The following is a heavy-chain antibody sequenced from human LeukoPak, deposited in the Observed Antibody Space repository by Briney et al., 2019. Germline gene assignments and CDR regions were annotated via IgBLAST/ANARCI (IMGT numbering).Heavy chain of an antibody. D-gene: IGHD6-6*01. V-gene: IGHV3-13*04. CDR1: GFAFSTYD. J-gene: IGHJ3*02. CDR3: ARGFVHAFDI. CDR2: IGVAGDT. Sequence: PGGSLRLSCAASGFAFSTYDMHWVRQPTGKGLEWVSAIGVAGDTYYPGSVKGRFTISRENVKNSLYLQMNSLSAGDTAVYYCARGFVHAFDIWGQGTMVTVSS.